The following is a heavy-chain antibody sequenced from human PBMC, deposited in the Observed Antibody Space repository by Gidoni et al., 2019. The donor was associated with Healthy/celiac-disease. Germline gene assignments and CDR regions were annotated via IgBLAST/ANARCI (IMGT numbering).Heavy chain of an antibody. D-gene: IGHD3-10*01. Sequence: EVQLVESGGGLVQPGGSLRLSCAASGFTFSDHYMDWVRQAPGKGLEWVGRTRNKANSYTTEYAASVKGRFTISRDDSKNSLYLQMNSLKTEDTAVYYCATHYGSGSYAYWGQGTLVTVSS. V-gene: IGHV3-72*01. J-gene: IGHJ4*02. CDR2: TRNKANSYTT. CDR3: ATHYGSGSYAY. CDR1: GFTFSDHY.